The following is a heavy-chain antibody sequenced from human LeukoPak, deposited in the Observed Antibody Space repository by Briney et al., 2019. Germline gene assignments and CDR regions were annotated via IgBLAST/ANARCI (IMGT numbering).Heavy chain of an antibody. V-gene: IGHV1-18*04. J-gene: IGHJ6*04. CDR2: ISAYNGNT. CDR1: GYTFTSYG. D-gene: IGHD5-18*01. Sequence: ASVKLSCTASGYTFTSYGISWVRQAPGQGLEWMGWISAYNGNTNYAQKLQGRVTMTTDTSTSTAYMELRSLRADDTAVYYCARDEGYSYGLPYYYGMDVGVKGTTVTVSA. CDR3: ARDEGYSYGLPYYYGMDV.